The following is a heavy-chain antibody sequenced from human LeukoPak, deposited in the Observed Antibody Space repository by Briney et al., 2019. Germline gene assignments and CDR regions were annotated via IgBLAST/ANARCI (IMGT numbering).Heavy chain of an antibody. D-gene: IGHD1-7*01. CDR1: GFTFSTYR. V-gene: IGHV3-30*18. J-gene: IGHJ6*03. CDR3: AKDGGGRTGTYYYYMDV. CDR2: ISYVGSIK. Sequence: GGSLRLSCAASGFTFSTYRMHWVRQTPGKGLEWVADISYVGSIKYYADPVKGRFTVSRDNSKNTLYLQMNSLRAGAAAVYYCAKDGGGRTGTYYYYMDVWGKGTTVTVSS.